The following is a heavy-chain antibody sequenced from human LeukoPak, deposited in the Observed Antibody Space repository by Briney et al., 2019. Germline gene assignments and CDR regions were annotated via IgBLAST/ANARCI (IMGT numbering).Heavy chain of an antibody. D-gene: IGHD5-12*01. Sequence: SETLSLTCTVSGGSISSGGYYWGWIRQHPGKGLEWIGYIYYSGSTYYNPSLKSRVTISVDTSKNQFSLKLSSVTAADTAVYYRAKHLGYLFYIGIFDYWGQGTLVTVSS. CDR2: IYYSGST. J-gene: IGHJ4*02. CDR1: GGSISSGGYY. V-gene: IGHV4-31*03. CDR3: AKHLGYLFYIGIFDY.